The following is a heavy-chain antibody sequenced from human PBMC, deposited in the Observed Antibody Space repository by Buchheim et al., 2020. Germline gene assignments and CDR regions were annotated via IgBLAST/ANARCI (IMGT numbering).Heavy chain of an antibody. CDR1: GFTFSSYA. Sequence: QVQLVESGGGVVQPGRSLRLSCAASGFTFSSYAMHWVRQAPGKGLEWVAVISYDGSNKYYADSVKGRFTISRDNSKNTLDLQMNSLRAEDTAVYYCARVREVSYYDFWSGYYPDVGFDYWGQGTL. D-gene: IGHD3-3*01. CDR3: ARVREVSYYDFWSGYYPDVGFDY. V-gene: IGHV3-30*04. J-gene: IGHJ4*02. CDR2: ISYDGSNK.